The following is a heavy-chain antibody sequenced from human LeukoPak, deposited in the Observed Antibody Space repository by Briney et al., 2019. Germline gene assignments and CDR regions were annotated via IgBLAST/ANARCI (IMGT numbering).Heavy chain of an antibody. CDR2: ISRRSRHV. D-gene: IGHD1-1*01. Sequence: PGGSLRLSSAASGFTFSDYSMNRVRQAPGQGLEWVSSISRRSRHVYYAGSVKGRFTIPRDNAKNSLYLQMNSLRAEDMAVYFCVRDLMGSGSTTAYLHHWGQGTLVSVSS. J-gene: IGHJ1*01. CDR3: VRDLMGSGSTTAYLHH. CDR1: GFTFSDYS. V-gene: IGHV3-21*01.